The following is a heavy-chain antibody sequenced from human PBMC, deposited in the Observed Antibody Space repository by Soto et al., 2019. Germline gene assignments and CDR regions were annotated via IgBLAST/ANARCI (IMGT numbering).Heavy chain of an antibody. CDR3: ATPTGYSYYYSGMEV. CDR1: GYTLTSYG. Sequence: ASVKVSCKASGYTLTSYGISWVRQAPGQGLEWVGWISVYNGYTHYAQKFQGRVTMTTDTSTSTAYMELRSPRSDDTAVYYCATPTGYSYYYSGMEVWGQGTTVTVSS. D-gene: IGHD3-9*01. J-gene: IGHJ6*02. CDR2: ISVYNGYT. V-gene: IGHV1-18*01.